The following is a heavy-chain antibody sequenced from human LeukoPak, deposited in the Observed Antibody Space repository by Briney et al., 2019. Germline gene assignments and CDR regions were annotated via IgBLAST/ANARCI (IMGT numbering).Heavy chain of an antibody. CDR1: GGSFKGHY. CDR2: GDTRGGT. Sequence: PSETLSLTCAVFGGSFKGHYWSWIRQFPGKGPEWIGEGDTRGGTKYNPSLQSRVAISADTSKNQFSLRLTSVTAADTAVYHCTMNGQSGFSFDPWGQGTLVTVSS. V-gene: IGHV4-34*01. CDR3: TMNGQSGFSFDP. J-gene: IGHJ5*02. D-gene: IGHD1-26*01.